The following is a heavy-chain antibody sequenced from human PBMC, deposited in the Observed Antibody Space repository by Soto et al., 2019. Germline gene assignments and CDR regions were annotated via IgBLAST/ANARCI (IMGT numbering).Heavy chain of an antibody. J-gene: IGHJ6*02. Sequence: QVQLVESGGGVVQPGRSLRISCAASGFTFSSYGMHWVRQAPGKGLEWVAVISYDGSNKYYADSVKGRFTISRDNSKNTLYLQMNSLRAEDTAVYYCAKDHGSGYYYGMDVWGQGTTVTVSS. CDR2: ISYDGSNK. V-gene: IGHV3-30*18. D-gene: IGHD6-19*01. CDR3: AKDHGSGYYYGMDV. CDR1: GFTFSSYG.